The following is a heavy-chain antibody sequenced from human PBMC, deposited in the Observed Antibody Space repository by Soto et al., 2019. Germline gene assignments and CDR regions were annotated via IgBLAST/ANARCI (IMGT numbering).Heavy chain of an antibody. J-gene: IGHJ6*03. CDR1: GGSITNTDYY. CDR3: ARGYYYGSGRQAVYYYMDV. V-gene: IGHV4-39*01. D-gene: IGHD3-10*01. Sequence: SETLSLTCTVSGGSITNTDYYWGWIRQPPGKGLEWIGSVSYGGNTYRDPSLKSRVTISVDTSKNQFSLKLTSVTAADTAVYYCARGYYYGSGRQAVYYYMDVWGKGTTVTVSS. CDR2: VSYGGNT.